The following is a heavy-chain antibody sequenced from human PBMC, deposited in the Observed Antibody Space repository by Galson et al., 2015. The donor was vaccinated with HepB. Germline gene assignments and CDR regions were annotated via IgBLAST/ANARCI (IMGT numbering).Heavy chain of an antibody. Sequence: SVTVSCKASGYTFTGYYMHWVRQAPGQGLEWMGWINPNSGGTNYAQKFQGWVTMTRDTSISTAYMELSRLRSDDTAVYYCARSITIFGVVQVWFDPWGQGTLVTVSS. CDR3: ARSITIFGVVQVWFDP. CDR2: INPNSGGT. CDR1: GYTFTGYY. V-gene: IGHV1-2*04. J-gene: IGHJ5*02. D-gene: IGHD3-3*01.